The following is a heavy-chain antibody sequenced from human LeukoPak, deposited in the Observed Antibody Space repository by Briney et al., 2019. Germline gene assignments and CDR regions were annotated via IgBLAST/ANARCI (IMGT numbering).Heavy chain of an antibody. J-gene: IGHJ4*02. CDR3: ARGRKVFSLGLIPHTRRKPKTSTFDY. CDR2: IYYSGST. CDR1: GGSISSYY. Sequence: ASETLSLTCTVSGGSISSYYWSWIRQPPGKGLEWIGYIYYSGSTNYNPSLKSRVTISVDTSKNQFSLKLSSVTAADTAVYYCARGRKVFSLGLIPHTRRKPKTSTFDYWGQGTLVTVSS. D-gene: IGHD3-16*01. V-gene: IGHV4-59*08.